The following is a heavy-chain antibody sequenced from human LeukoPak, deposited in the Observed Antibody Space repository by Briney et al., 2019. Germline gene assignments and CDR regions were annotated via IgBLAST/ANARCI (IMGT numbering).Heavy chain of an antibody. Sequence: SETLSLTCTVSGGSISSYYWSWIRQPAGKGLEWIGRIYISGSGSTNYNPSLKSRVTMSVDTSKNQFSLKLSSVTAADTAVYYCARTWELQPLLVDYWGQGTLVTVSS. V-gene: IGHV4-4*07. CDR1: GGSISSYY. D-gene: IGHD1-26*01. CDR3: ARTWELQPLLVDY. J-gene: IGHJ4*02. CDR2: IYISGSGST.